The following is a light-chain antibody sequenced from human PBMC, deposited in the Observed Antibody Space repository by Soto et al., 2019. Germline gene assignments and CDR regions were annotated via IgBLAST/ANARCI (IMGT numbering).Light chain of an antibody. CDR1: QGIDIY. Sequence: DIQMTQSPSSLSASIGDRVTISCRASQGIDIYLAWYQQKPGKVPKLLIYAASTLQSGVPPRFSGSGSGTDFTLTINSLQPEDVATYFCQKYNSAPLTFGQGTKVEIK. CDR3: QKYNSAPLT. J-gene: IGKJ1*01. V-gene: IGKV1-27*01. CDR2: AAS.